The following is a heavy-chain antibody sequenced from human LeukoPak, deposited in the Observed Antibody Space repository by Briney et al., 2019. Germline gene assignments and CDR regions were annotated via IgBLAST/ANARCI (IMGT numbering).Heavy chain of an antibody. CDR2: INPNSGGT. CDR1: GYTFTGYY. CDR3: ARARRGYCSSTSCPPPYYYYYMDV. J-gene: IGHJ6*03. Sequence: ASVKVSCKASGYTFTGYYMHWVRQAPGQGLEWMGWINPNSGGTNYAQKFQGRVTITRNTSISTAYMELSSLRSEDTAVYYCARARRGYCSSTSCPPPYYYYYMDVWGKGTTVTVSS. D-gene: IGHD2-2*01. V-gene: IGHV1-2*02.